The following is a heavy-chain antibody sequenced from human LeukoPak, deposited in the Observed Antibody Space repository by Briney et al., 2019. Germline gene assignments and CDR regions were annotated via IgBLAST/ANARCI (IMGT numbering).Heavy chain of an antibody. D-gene: IGHD4-17*01. CDR3: ARNQDYGVYNSVGAFDI. Sequence: GGSLRLSCAASGFTFSSYGMHWVRQAPGKGLEWVAVIWYDGSNKYYADSVKGRFTISRDNSKNTLYLQMNSLRAEDTAVYYCARNQDYGVYNSVGAFDIWGQGTMVTVSS. CDR2: IWYDGSNK. J-gene: IGHJ3*02. CDR1: GFTFSSYG. V-gene: IGHV3-33*01.